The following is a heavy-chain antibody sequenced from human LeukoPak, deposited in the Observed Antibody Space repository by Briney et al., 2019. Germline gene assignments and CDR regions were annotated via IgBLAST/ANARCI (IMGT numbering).Heavy chain of an antibody. V-gene: IGHV3-30-3*01. J-gene: IGHJ4*02. CDR2: ISYDGSNK. CDR1: GFTFSSYA. D-gene: IGHD6-19*01. Sequence: GGSLRLSCAASGFTFSSYAMSWVRQAPGKGLEWVAVISYDGSNKYYADSVKGRFTISRDNSKNTLYLQMNSLRAEDTAVYYCAKEPYSSGPFDYWGQGTLVTVSS. CDR3: AKEPYSSGPFDY.